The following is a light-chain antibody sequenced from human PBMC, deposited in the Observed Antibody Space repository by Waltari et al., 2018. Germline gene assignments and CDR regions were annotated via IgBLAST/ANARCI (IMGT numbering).Light chain of an antibody. V-gene: IGKV3-20*01. CDR3: QQYGSSPLT. Sequence: EIVLTQSPGTLSLSPGERVTLSCRASQSVDSSYLAWYQHKPGQAPRLLIDGASSRATGIPDWFSGSGSGTDFTLTISRLEPEDFAVYYCQQYGSSPLTFGPGTKVDIK. J-gene: IGKJ3*01. CDR1: QSVDSSY. CDR2: GAS.